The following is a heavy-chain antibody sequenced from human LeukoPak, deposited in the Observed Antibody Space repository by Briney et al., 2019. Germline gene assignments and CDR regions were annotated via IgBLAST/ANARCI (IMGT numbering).Heavy chain of an antibody. V-gene: IGHV3-7*01. Sequence: PGGSMRLSCAASGFTFSSYWMSWVRQAPGQGLEWVANINQDGSEKYYVDSVKGRFTISRDNAKNSLYLQMNTLRAEDTAVYYCASPTIFGVVIYYWGQGILVTVSS. CDR1: GFTFSSYW. J-gene: IGHJ4*02. CDR2: INQDGSEK. D-gene: IGHD3-3*01. CDR3: ASPTIFGVVIYY.